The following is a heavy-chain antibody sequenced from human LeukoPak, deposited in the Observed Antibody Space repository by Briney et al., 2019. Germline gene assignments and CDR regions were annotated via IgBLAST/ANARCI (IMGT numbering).Heavy chain of an antibody. CDR2: ITGSSDTT. D-gene: IGHD5-18*01. J-gene: IGHJ4*02. CDR3: AKGQAMVSY. V-gene: IGHV3-23*01. Sequence: GGSLRLSCAASAFNVSTYATSWVRQAPGKGLKWVSSITGSSDTTYYPDSVKGRFTISRDNSKNTLYLQMNSLRAEDTAVYYCAKGQAMVSYWGQGTLVTVSS. CDR1: AFNVSTYA.